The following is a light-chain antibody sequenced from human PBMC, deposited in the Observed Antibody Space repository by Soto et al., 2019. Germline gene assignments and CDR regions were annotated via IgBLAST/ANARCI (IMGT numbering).Light chain of an antibody. CDR3: SSYTSSSTRFYV. CDR2: DVS. CDR1: SSDVGGYNY. Sequence: QSVLTQPASVSGSPGQSITISCTGTSSDVGGYNYVSWYQQHPGKAPKLMIYDVSNRPSGVSNRFSGSKSGNTASLTISGLQAEDEADDYCSSYTSSSTRFYVFGTGTKVTVL. V-gene: IGLV2-14*01. J-gene: IGLJ1*01.